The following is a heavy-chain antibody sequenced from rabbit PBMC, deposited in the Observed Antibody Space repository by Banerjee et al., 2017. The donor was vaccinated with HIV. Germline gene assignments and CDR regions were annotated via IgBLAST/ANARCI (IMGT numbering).Heavy chain of an antibody. CDR2: INTSSGNI. J-gene: IGHJ5*01. D-gene: IGHD3-1*01. CDR1: GFSISSSYY. V-gene: IGHV1S45*01. Sequence: QEQLEESGGDLVKPEGSLTLTCTASGFSISSSYYMCWVRQAPGKGLEWIACINTSSGNIVYATWAKGRFTISKTSWTTVTLQMTSLTAADTATYFCAGGPSATTVEWLDLWGPGTLVTVS. CDR3: AGGPSATTVEWLDL.